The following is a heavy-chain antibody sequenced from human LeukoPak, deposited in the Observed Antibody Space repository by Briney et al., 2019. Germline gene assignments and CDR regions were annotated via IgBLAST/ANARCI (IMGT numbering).Heavy chain of an antibody. D-gene: IGHD6-13*01. CDR1: GGSITHYY. J-gene: IGHJ4*02. Sequence: SETLSLSCTVSGGSITHYYWNWIRQPPGKGLEWIGYTFYSGTTTYNPSLKSRVTISVGPSKNQFSLRLSSVTAADTAVYYCARDPILRSSSWSKSYLDYWGQGTLVTVSS. CDR2: TFYSGTT. V-gene: IGHV4-59*01. CDR3: ARDPILRSSSWSKSYLDY.